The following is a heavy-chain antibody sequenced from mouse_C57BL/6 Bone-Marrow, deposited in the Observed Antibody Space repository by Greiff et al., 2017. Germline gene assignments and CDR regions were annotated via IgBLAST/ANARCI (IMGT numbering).Heavy chain of an antibody. CDR1: GFDFSRYW. V-gene: IGHV4-1*02. CDR3: ASSLRYYCDY. J-gene: IGHJ2*01. D-gene: IGHD1-1*01. CDR2: INPDSSTR. Sequence: EVKLMASGGGLVQPGGSLKLSCAASGFDFSRYWMSWVRQAPGTGLEWIGEINPDSSTRNYTPSLKDKCIISRDNAKSTLYLQLSRVRSEDTALYYCASSLRYYCDYWGQGTTLTVSS.